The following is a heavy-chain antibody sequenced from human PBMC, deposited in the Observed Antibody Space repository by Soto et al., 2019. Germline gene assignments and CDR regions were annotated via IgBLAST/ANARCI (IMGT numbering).Heavy chain of an antibody. V-gene: IGHV3-30*04. CDR3: ARAPGY. CDR2: ISYSGSSK. Sequence: LSLSCTASGFTFSRHALPWVRQAPGKGLEWVSGISYSGSSKYYADSVKGRFTISRDNSKNTLYLQMNSLRAEDTAVYYCARAPGYWGQGTLVTVSS. CDR1: GFTFSRHA. J-gene: IGHJ4*02.